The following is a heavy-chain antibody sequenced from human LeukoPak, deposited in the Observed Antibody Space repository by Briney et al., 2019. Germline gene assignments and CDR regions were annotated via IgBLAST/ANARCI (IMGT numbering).Heavy chain of an antibody. CDR2: INSDGRST. J-gene: IGHJ3*02. Sequence: GGSLRLSCAASGFTFSNYWMHWVRQAPGKGLVWVSRINSDGRSTKYADSVKGRFAISRDNAKNTLYLQMNSLRAEDTAVYYCVRDRAVSPFPPDAFDMWGQGTMVTVAS. CDR3: VRDRAVSPFPPDAFDM. V-gene: IGHV3-74*01. CDR1: GFTFSNYW. D-gene: IGHD4-17*01.